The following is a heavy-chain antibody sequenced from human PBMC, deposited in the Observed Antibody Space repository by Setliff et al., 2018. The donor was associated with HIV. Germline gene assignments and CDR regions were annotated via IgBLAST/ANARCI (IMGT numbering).Heavy chain of an antibody. D-gene: IGHD2-8*01. CDR1: GDTFSNSA. CDR2: SIPLFGTV. Sequence: SVKVSCKASGDTFSNSALTWVRQAPGQGLEWMGGSIPLFGTVTYTQRFQGRVTITTDELMTTAYMELTSLRSEDTAVYYCASGSGYCRNGVCYIGVHKNPDKYYFDYWGQGTLVTVSS. J-gene: IGHJ4*02. V-gene: IGHV1-69*05. CDR3: ASGSGYCRNGVCYIGVHKNPDKYYFDY.